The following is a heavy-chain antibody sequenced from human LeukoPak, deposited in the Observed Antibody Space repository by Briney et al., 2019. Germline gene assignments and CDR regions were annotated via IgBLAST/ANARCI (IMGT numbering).Heavy chain of an antibody. J-gene: IGHJ5*02. Sequence: PSETLSLTCAVYGGSFSGYYWSWIRQPPGKGLEWIGEINHSGSTNYNPSLKSRVTISVDTSKNQFSLKLSSVTAADTAVYYCARGGGGGWAAAANWFDPWGQGTLVTVSS. CDR2: INHSGST. CDR1: GGSFSGYY. V-gene: IGHV4-34*01. D-gene: IGHD6-13*01. CDR3: ARGGGGGWAAAANWFDP.